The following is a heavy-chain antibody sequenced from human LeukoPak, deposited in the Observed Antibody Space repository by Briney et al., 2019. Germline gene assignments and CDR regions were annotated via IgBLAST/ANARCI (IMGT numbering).Heavy chain of an antibody. J-gene: IGHJ5*02. CDR3: ARVVAAAGNNWFDP. D-gene: IGHD6-13*01. CDR1: GGSISNYY. CDR2: MYTSGRV. Sequence: SETLSLTCTVSGGSISNYYWSWIRQPAGKGLEWIGHMYTSGRVNYNPSLESRVTMSIDTSKNQFSLKLNSVTAADTAVYYCARVVAAAGNNWFDPWGQGTLVTVSS. V-gene: IGHV4-4*07.